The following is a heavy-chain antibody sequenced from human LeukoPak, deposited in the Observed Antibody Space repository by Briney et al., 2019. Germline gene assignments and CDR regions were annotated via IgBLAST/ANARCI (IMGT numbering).Heavy chain of an antibody. CDR2: ISGSGGTT. CDR3: AKDFRGYCSGGSCYSDY. CDR1: GFTFSGYA. J-gene: IGHJ4*02. V-gene: IGHV3-23*01. D-gene: IGHD2-15*01. Sequence: GGSLRLSCAASGFTFSGYAMSWVRQAPGKGLEWVSGISGSGGTTYYADSVKGRFTISRDNSKNTLYLQMNSLRAEDTAVYYCAKDFRGYCSGGSCYSDYWGQGTLVTVSS.